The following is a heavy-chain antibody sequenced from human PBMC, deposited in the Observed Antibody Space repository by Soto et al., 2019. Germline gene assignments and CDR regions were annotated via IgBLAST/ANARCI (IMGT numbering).Heavy chain of an antibody. J-gene: IGHJ4*02. CDR3: ESEATYSSGRGMDV. V-gene: IGHV3-74*01. Sequence: EVQLVESGGGSVQPGGSLRLHCAASGFTFSSHWMYWVRQAPGKGLFWVSRINSEGSSRRYADSVNGRFTVSRDNAKKPLYLQMNSLRAEDTAVYYCESEATYSSGRGMDVWGQGTLVTVSS. CDR2: INSEGSSR. D-gene: IGHD3-22*01. CDR1: GFTFSSHW.